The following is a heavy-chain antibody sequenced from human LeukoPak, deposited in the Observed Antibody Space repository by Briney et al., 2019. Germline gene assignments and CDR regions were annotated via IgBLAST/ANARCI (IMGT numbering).Heavy chain of an antibody. J-gene: IGHJ3*02. D-gene: IGHD2-2*01. Sequence: ASVKVSCXASGYTFTSYGISWVRQAHGQGLEWMGWISAYNGNTNYAQKLQGRVTMTTDTSTSTAYMELSSLRSEDTAVYYCARLYVPAAPDAFDIWGQGTMVTVSS. CDR2: ISAYNGNT. CDR3: ARLYVPAAPDAFDI. V-gene: IGHV1-18*01. CDR1: GYTFTSYG.